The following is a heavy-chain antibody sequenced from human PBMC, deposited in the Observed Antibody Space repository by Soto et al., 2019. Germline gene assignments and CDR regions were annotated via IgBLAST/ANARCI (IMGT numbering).Heavy chain of an antibody. V-gene: IGHV5-10-1*01. CDR2: IDPSDSYT. D-gene: IGHD6-6*01. CDR3: ARYSSSSLYYYYGMDV. CDR1: GYSFTSYW. Sequence: GESLKISCKGSGYSFTSYWISWVRQMPGKGLEWMGRIDPSDSYTNYSPSFQGHVTISADKSISTAYLQWSSLRASDTAMYYCARYSSSSLYYYYGMDVWGQGTTVTVSS. J-gene: IGHJ6*02.